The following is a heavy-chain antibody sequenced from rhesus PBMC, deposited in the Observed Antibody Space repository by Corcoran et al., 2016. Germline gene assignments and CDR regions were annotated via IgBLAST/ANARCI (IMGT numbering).Heavy chain of an antibody. Sequence: QVQLQESGPGLVKPSETLPLTCAVSGASITSGFHYYWNWIRQPPGKGLEWIGFIAYSGDTNYNPSLKSRVTISRDTSGNQFFLKVTSVTAADTAIYYCATEDDPWGQGVLVTVSS. D-gene: IGHD3-9*01. J-gene: IGHJ4*01. V-gene: IGHV4-122*02. CDR2: IAYSGDT. CDR1: GASITSGFHYY. CDR3: ATEDDP.